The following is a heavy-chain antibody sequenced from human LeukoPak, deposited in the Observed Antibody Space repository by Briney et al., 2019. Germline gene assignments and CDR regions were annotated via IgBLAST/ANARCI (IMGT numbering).Heavy chain of an antibody. CDR1: GFTFSSYG. CDR2: ISYDGSNK. V-gene: IGHV3-30*03. D-gene: IGHD4-17*01. CDR3: ARGYGDYTPPFDY. J-gene: IGHJ4*02. Sequence: GRSLRLSCAASGFTFSSYGMHWVRQAPGKGLEWVAVISYDGSNKYYADSVKGRFTISRDNSKNTLYLQMNSLRAEDTAVYYCARGYGDYTPPFDYWGQGTLVTVSS.